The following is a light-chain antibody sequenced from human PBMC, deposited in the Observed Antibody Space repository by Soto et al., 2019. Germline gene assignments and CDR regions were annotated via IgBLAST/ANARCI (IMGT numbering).Light chain of an antibody. CDR3: HQYHSPPQT. Sequence: EIVLMQSPGTLSLSPGERATLSCRASQTMTRVYVAWYQQKPGQAPRLLIYAASYRATGISDKFSGSGSGTDFSLTISRLEPEDSAVYYCHQYHSPPQTFGQGTKVDIK. CDR1: QTMTRVY. V-gene: IGKV3-20*01. J-gene: IGKJ2*01. CDR2: AAS.